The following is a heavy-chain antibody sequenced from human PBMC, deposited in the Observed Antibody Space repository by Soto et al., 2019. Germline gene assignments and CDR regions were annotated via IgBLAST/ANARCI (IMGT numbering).Heavy chain of an antibody. CDR3: AKDISLRVMVRGVITYYYYGMDV. CDR2: ISSSSSYI. V-gene: IGHV3-21*04. Sequence: RGSLRLSCAASGFTFSSYSMNWVRQAPGKGLEWVSSISSSSSYIYYADSVKGRFTISRDNAKNSLYLQMNSLRAEDTALYYCAKDISLRVMVRGVITYYYYGMDVWGQGTTVTVSS. J-gene: IGHJ6*02. D-gene: IGHD3-10*01. CDR1: GFTFSSYS.